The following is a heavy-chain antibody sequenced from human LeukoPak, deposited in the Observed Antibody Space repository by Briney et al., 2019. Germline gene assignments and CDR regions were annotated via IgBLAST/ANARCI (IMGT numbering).Heavy chain of an antibody. CDR3: ARQKGDCSGGSCYKAEFDP. J-gene: IGHJ5*02. Sequence: SETLSLTCTVSGGSISSYYWSWIRQPPGKGLEWIGYIYYSGSTNYNPSLKSRVTISVDTSKNQFSLKLSSVTAADTAVYYCARQKGDCSGGSCYKAEFDPWGQGTPVTVSS. D-gene: IGHD2-15*01. CDR2: IYYSGST. CDR1: GGSISSYY. V-gene: IGHV4-59*08.